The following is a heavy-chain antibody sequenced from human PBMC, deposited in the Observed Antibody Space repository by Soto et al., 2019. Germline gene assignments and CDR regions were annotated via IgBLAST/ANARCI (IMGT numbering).Heavy chain of an antibody. CDR1: GDSISTVDYF. Sequence: QVHLLESGPGLVKPSQTLSLTCSVSGDSISTVDYFWAWIRQPPGQALEYIGYIYKSTTTYYNPSFESRVAISLDTSKSQFSLNVTSLTAADTAVYFCARGRYCLTGRCFPNWFDSWGQGTLVTVSS. J-gene: IGHJ5*01. D-gene: IGHD2-15*01. CDR3: ARGRYCLTGRCFPNWFDS. V-gene: IGHV4-30-4*01. CDR2: IYKSTTT.